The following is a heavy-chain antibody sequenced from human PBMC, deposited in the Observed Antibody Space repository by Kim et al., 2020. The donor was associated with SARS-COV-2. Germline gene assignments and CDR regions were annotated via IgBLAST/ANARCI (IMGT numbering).Heavy chain of an antibody. CDR3: VVATRITGRVW. CDR2: IYYSGST. D-gene: IGHD5-12*01. J-gene: IGHJ4*02. Sequence: SETLSLTCTVSGGSISSSSYYWGWIRQPLGKGLEWIGSIYYSGSTYYNTSLKRRVTISVDTSKNQFSLKLRSVTAADTAVYYCVVATRITGRVWWGQGTLVTVSS. CDR1: GGSISSSSYY. V-gene: IGHV4-39*07.